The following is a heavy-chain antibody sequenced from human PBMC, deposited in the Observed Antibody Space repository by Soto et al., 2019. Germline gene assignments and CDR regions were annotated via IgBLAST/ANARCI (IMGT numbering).Heavy chain of an antibody. D-gene: IGHD5-18*01. Sequence: SETLPLTCTVSGGSISSGGYYWSWIRQHPGKGLEWIGYIYYSGSTYYNPSLKSRATISVDTSKNQFSLKLSSVTAADTAVYYCAREGLQLSQSNNWFDPWGQGNLVT. CDR3: AREGLQLSQSNNWFDP. CDR2: IYYSGST. J-gene: IGHJ5*02. V-gene: IGHV4-31*03. CDR1: GGSISSGGYY.